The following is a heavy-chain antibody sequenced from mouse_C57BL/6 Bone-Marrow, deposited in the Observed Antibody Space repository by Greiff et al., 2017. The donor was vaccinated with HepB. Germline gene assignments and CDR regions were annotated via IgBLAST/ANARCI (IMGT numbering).Heavy chain of an antibody. CDR2: FYPGSGSI. Sequence: VQLVESGAELVKPGASVKLSCKASGYTFTEYTIHWVKQRSGQGLEWIGWFYPGSGSIKYNEKFKDKATLTADKSSSTVYMELSRLTSEDSAVYFCARHGPFDAQENYAMDYWGQGTSVTVSS. V-gene: IGHV1-62-2*01. CDR1: GYTFTEYT. CDR3: ARHGPFDAQENYAMDY. J-gene: IGHJ4*01.